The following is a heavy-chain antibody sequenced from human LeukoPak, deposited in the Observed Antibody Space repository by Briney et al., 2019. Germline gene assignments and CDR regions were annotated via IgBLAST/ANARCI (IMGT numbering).Heavy chain of an antibody. V-gene: IGHV3-33*01. CDR1: GFTFSSYG. CDR3: ARGYCSSTSCYREHYYYYGMDV. J-gene: IGHJ6*02. Sequence: GRSLRLFCAASGFTFSSYGMHWVRQAPGKGLEWVAVIWYDGSNKYYADSVKGRFTISRDNSKNTLYLQMNSLRAEDTAVYYCARGYCSSTSCYREHYYYYGMDVWGQGTTVTVSS. CDR2: IWYDGSNK. D-gene: IGHD2-2*02.